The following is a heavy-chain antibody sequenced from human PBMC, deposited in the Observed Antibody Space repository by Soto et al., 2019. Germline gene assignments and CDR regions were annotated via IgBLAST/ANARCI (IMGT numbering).Heavy chain of an antibody. CDR1: GFSLSTSGVG. CDR3: ARTYYDFWSGFRLDY. V-gene: IGHV2-5*02. J-gene: IGHJ4*02. CDR2: IYWDDDK. Sequence: SGPTLVKPTQTLTLTCTFSGFSLSTSGVGVGWIRQPPGKALEWLALIYWDDDKRYSPSLKSRLTITKDTSKNQVVLTMTNMDPVDTATYYCARTYYDFWSGFRLDYWGQGTLVTVSS. D-gene: IGHD3-3*01.